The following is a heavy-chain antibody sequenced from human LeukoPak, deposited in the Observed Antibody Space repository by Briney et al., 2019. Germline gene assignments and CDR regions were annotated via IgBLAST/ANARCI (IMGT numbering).Heavy chain of an antibody. CDR2: ISGSGGST. Sequence: GGSLRLSCAASGFTSSSYAMSWVRQAPGKGREWVSAISGSGGSTYYADSVKGRFTISRDNSKNTLYLQMNSLRAEDTAVYYCAKEFVKKYCGGDCFPRGFDPWGQGTLVTVSS. D-gene: IGHD2-21*02. V-gene: IGHV3-23*01. J-gene: IGHJ5*02. CDR1: GFTSSSYA. CDR3: AKEFVKKYCGGDCFPRGFDP.